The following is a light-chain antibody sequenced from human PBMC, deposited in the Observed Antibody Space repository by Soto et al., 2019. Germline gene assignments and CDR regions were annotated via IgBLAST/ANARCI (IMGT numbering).Light chain of an antibody. CDR1: SSNIGKNY. J-gene: IGLJ2*01. V-gene: IGLV1-51*01. CDR3: GAWDTSLRAVV. CDR2: DNY. Sequence: QSVLTQPPSVSAAPGQKVIISCSGNSSNIGKNYVFWYQQFPDTAPKLLIYDNYKRPSGIPDRFSVSKSGASATLAITGLHTGDEADYYCGAWDTSLRAVVFGGGTKVTVL.